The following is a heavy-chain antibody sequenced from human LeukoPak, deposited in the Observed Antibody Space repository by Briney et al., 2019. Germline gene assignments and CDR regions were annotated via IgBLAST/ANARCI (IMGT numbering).Heavy chain of an antibody. J-gene: IGHJ3*02. CDR1: GGSFSGYY. CDR2: INHSGST. V-gene: IGHV4-34*01. D-gene: IGHD3-22*01. CDR3: ARGPAYYYDSIGYKDI. Sequence: SETLSLTCAVYGGSFSGYYWSWIRQPPGKGLEWIGEINHSGSTNYNPSLKSRVTISVDTSKNQFSLKLSSVTAADTAVYYCARGPAYYYDSIGYKDIWGQGTMVTVSS.